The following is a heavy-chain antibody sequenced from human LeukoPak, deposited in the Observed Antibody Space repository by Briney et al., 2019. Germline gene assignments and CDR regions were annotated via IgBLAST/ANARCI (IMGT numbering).Heavy chain of an antibody. Sequence: PSETLSLTCTVSGGSISSYYWSWIRQPAGKGLEWIGRIYTSGSTIYNPSLKSRVTMSVDTSKNQFSLKLSSVTAADTAVYYCARDSYCGGDCWKFDYWGQGTLVTVSS. CDR2: IYTSGST. D-gene: IGHD2-21*01. CDR3: ARDSYCGGDCWKFDY. CDR1: GGSISSYY. V-gene: IGHV4-4*07. J-gene: IGHJ4*02.